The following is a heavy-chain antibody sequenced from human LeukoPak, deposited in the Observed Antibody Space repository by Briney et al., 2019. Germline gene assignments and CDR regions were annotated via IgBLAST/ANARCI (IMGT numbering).Heavy chain of an antibody. CDR3: ARPRVRGVIIRGFDY. D-gene: IGHD3-10*01. V-gene: IGHV4-34*01. CDR2: INLRGST. Sequence: SETLSLTCAVYGGSFSDYYWNWIRQSTGKGLEWIGEINLRGSTTYNPSLKSRVTISLDASKTQLSLKLSSVTAADTAVYYCARPRVRGVIIRGFDYWAKEPWSPSPQ. CDR1: GGSFSDYY. J-gene: IGHJ4*01.